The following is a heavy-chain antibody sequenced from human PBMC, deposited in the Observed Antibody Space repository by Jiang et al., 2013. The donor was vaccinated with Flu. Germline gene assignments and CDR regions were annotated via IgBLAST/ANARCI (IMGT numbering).Heavy chain of an antibody. D-gene: IGHD6-13*01. CDR1: GFTFSSYA. Sequence: QLLESGGGLVQPGGSLRLSCAASGFTFSSYAMHWVRQAPGKGLEYVSAISSNGGSTYYANSVKGRFTISRDNSKNTLYLQMGSLRAEDMAVYYCAREAGSIAWAFDIWGQGTMVTVSS. CDR2: ISSNGGST. J-gene: IGHJ3*02. V-gene: IGHV3-64*01. CDR3: AREAGSIAWAFDI.